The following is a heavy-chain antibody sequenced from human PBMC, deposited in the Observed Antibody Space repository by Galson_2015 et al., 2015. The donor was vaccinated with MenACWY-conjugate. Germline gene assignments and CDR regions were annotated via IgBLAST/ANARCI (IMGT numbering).Heavy chain of an antibody. Sequence: SLRLSCAASGFIFNTYWMHWVRPAPGKGLVWVSRINPGGSSTTYADSVKDRFTISRDNAKNTLYLQMNSLRPEDTAVFYCAKSRGASFYFDSWGQGTLFTVSS. D-gene: IGHD1-26*01. CDR2: INPGGSST. V-gene: IGHV3-74*01. CDR3: AKSRGASFYFDS. J-gene: IGHJ4*02. CDR1: GFIFNTYW.